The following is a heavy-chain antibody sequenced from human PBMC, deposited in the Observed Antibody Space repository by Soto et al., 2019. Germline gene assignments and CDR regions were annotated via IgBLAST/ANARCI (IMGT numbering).Heavy chain of an antibody. Sequence: PGESLKISCKGSGFNFSTYWIGWVRQMPGKGLEWMGIIYPGDSDTRYNPSFQGQVAISADKPISTAYLQWSSLKASDTAMYYCARQDSYYYYYGLDVWGQGTTVTVSS. CDR3: ARQDSYYYYYGLDV. CDR1: GFNFSTYW. CDR2: IYPGDSDT. V-gene: IGHV5-51*01. J-gene: IGHJ6*02.